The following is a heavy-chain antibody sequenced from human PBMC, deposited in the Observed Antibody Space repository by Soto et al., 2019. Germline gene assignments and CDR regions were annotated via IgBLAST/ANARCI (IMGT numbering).Heavy chain of an antibody. CDR2: ISYDGSNK. J-gene: IGHJ6*03. CDR1: GFTFSSYG. V-gene: IGHV3-30*18. D-gene: IGHD3-16*01. CDR3: AKDLIRFALYYYMDV. Sequence: QVQLVESGGGVVQPGRSLRLSCAASGFTFSSYGMHWVRQAPGKGLEWVAVISYDGSNKYYADSVKGRFTISRDNSKNTLYLQMNSLRAEDTAVYYCAKDLIRFALYYYMDVWGKGTTVTVSS.